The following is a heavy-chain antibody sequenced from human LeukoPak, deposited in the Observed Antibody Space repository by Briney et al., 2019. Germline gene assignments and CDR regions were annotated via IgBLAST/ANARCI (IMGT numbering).Heavy chain of an antibody. J-gene: IGHJ6*02. D-gene: IGHD3-22*01. CDR2: IYSGGST. V-gene: IGHV3-53*01. CDR1: GFTVSSNY. CDR3: ARDAYYYDSSGYDYYYGMDV. Sequence: GGSLRLSCAASGFTVSSNYMSWVRQAPGKGLEWVSVIYSGGSTYYADSVKGRFTISRDNSKNTLYLQMNSLRAEDTAVYYCARDAYYYDSSGYDYYYGMDVWGQGTTVTVSS.